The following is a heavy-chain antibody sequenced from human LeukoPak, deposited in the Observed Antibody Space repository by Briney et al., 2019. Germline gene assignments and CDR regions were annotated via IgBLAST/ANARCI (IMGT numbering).Heavy chain of an antibody. D-gene: IGHD6-6*01. CDR1: GGTFSSYA. J-gene: IGHJ6*02. CDR2: IIPIFGTA. Sequence: SVKVSCKASGGTFSSYAISWVRQAPGQALEWMGGIIPIFGTANYAQKFQGRVTITADESTSTAYMELSSLRSEDTAVYYCARLSYSSSSNYYYGMDVWGQGTTVTVSS. V-gene: IGHV1-69*13. CDR3: ARLSYSSSSNYYYGMDV.